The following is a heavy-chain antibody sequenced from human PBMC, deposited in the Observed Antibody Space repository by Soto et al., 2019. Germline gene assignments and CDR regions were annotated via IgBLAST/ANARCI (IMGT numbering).Heavy chain of an antibody. CDR1: GDSVSSNSSA. J-gene: IGHJ6*02. CDR3: ARAAGVYYYYGMDV. D-gene: IGHD3-10*01. Sequence: PSQTLSLPCAVSGDSVSSNSSACNLIRQSPSRGLEWLGRTYYRSKLYNDYAVSVKSRITINPDTSKNQFSLQLNSVTPEDTAVYYCARAAGVYYYYGMDVWGQGTTVTVSS. CDR2: TYYRSKLYN. V-gene: IGHV6-1*01.